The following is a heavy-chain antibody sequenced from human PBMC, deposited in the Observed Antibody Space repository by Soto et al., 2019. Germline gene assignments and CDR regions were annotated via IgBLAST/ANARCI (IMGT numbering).Heavy chain of an antibody. D-gene: IGHD3-10*01. J-gene: IGHJ6*02. CDR2: IIPILGIA. V-gene: IGHV1-69*02. CDR1: GGTFSSYT. CDR3: ARAYYYGSGSADYYYYGMDV. Sequence: SVKVSCKASGGTFSSYTISWVRQAPGQGLEWMGRIIPILGIANYAQKFQGRVTMTADKSTSTAYMELSSLRSEDTAVYYCARAYYYGSGSADYYYYGMDVWGQ.